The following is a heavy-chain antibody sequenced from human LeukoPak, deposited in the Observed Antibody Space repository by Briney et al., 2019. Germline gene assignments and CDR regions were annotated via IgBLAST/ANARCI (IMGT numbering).Heavy chain of an antibody. CDR3: ARCNDYGDYENWFDP. CDR2: ISSSSSTI. J-gene: IGHJ5*02. D-gene: IGHD4-17*01. Sequence: PGGSLRLSCAASGFTFSSYIMNWVRQAPGKGLEWVSYISSSSSTIYYADSVKGRFTISRDNAKNSLYLQMNSLRAEDTAVYYCARCNDYGDYENWFDPWGQGTLVTVSS. CDR1: GFTFSSYI. V-gene: IGHV3-48*01.